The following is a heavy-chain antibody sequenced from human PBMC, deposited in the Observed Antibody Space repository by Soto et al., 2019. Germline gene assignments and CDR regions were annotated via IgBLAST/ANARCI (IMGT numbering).Heavy chain of an antibody. CDR3: ARRSSGWYSDY. J-gene: IGHJ4*02. Sequence: EVQLLESGGGLVQPGGSLRLSCAAAGFTFSSYAMSWVRQAPGKWLEWVSAISGSGGSTSYADSVKGRVTISRDNSKNTLSLQMNSLIAADTAVYYCARRSSGWYSDYWGQVTLVTLAS. CDR1: GFTFSSYA. V-gene: IGHV3-23*01. D-gene: IGHD6-19*01. CDR2: ISGSGGST.